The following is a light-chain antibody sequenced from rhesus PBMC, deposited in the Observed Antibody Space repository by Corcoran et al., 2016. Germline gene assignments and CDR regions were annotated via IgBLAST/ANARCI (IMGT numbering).Light chain of an antibody. V-gene: IGKV1-22*01. CDR2: RAT. CDR3: HRYSLSPIP. Sequence: DIQMTQSPSSLSASVGDRVTIICRASQTISSWLAWYQQKPGKAPKLLIYRATTLQYGGPSRFRGNGSRTPFTLTISTLQSENFVPYYCHRYSLSPIPFGPGTRLDI. J-gene: IGKJ3*01. CDR1: QTISSW.